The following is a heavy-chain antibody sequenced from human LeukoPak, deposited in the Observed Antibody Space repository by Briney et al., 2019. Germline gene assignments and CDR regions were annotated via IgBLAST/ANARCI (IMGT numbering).Heavy chain of an antibody. D-gene: IGHD3-22*01. V-gene: IGHV3-21*01. CDR2: ISSSSSYI. CDR1: GFTFSSYS. J-gene: IGHJ4*02. Sequence: PGGSLRLSCAASGFTFSSYSTNWVRQAPGKGLEWVSSISSSSSYIYYADSVKGRFTISRDNAKNSLYLQMNSLRAEDTAVYYCARDPKYYYDSSGYYSREDYWGQGTLVTVSS. CDR3: ARDPKYYYDSSGYYSREDY.